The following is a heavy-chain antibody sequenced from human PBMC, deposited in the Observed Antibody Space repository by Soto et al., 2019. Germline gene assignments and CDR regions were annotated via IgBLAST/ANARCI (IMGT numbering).Heavy chain of an antibody. D-gene: IGHD3-10*01. J-gene: IGHJ4*02. CDR2: ISYDGSNK. Sequence: VQLVESGGGVVQPGRSLRLSCAASGFTFSSYGMHWVRQAPGKGLEWVAVISYDGSNKYYADSVKGRFTISRDNSKNTLYLQMNSLRAEDTALYYCAKDKAGYYGSGSGGGDYWGQGTLVTVSS. CDR3: AKDKAGYYGSGSGGGDY. CDR1: GFTFSSYG. V-gene: IGHV3-30*18.